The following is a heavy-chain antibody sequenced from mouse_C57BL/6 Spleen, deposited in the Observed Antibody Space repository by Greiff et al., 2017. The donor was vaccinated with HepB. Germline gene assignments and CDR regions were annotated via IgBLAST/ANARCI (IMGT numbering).Heavy chain of an antibody. J-gene: IGHJ4*01. V-gene: IGHV1-55*01. Sequence: VQLQQPGAELVKPGASVKMSCKASGYTFTSYWITWVKQRPGQGLEWIGDIYPGSGSTNYNEKFKSKATLTVDTSSSTAYMQLSSLTSEDSAVYYCARWYGSSRGHAMDYWGQGTSVTVSS. CDR1: GYTFTSYW. D-gene: IGHD1-1*01. CDR2: IYPGSGST. CDR3: ARWYGSSRGHAMDY.